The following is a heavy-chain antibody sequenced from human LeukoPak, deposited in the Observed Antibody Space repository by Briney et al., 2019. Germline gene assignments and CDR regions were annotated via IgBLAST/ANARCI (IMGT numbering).Heavy chain of an antibody. V-gene: IGHV3-23*01. D-gene: IGHD3-9*01. J-gene: IGHJ4*02. CDR3: ARDYDILTGEVYFDY. Sequence: QSGGSLRLSCAASGFTFSSYAMSWVRQAPGKGLEWVSAISGSGGSTYYADSVKGRFTISRDNSKNMLYLQMNSLRAEDTAVYYCARDYDILTGEVYFDYWGQGTLVTVSS. CDR2: ISGSGGST. CDR1: GFTFSSYA.